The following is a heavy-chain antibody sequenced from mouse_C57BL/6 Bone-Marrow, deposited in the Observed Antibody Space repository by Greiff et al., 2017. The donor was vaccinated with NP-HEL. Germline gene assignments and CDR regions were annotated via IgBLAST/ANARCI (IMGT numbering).Heavy chain of an antibody. V-gene: IGHV14-4*01. CDR2: IDPENGDT. Sequence: VHVKQSGAELVRPGASVKLSCTASGFNIKDDYMHWVKQRPEQGLEWIGWIDPENGDTEYASKFQGKATITADTSSNTAYLQLSSLTSEDTAVYYCTTNDGDYWGQGTTLTVSS. J-gene: IGHJ2*01. CDR3: TTNDGDY. CDR1: GFNIKDDY. D-gene: IGHD2-12*01.